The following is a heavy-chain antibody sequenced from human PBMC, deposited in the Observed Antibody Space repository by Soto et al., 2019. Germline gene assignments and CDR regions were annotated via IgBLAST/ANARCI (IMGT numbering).Heavy chain of an antibody. D-gene: IGHD3-9*01. CDR3: ARTIRGGDYDILTGYGRMYYYYMDV. CDR2: IYYSGST. V-gene: IGHV4-59*08. Sequence: TLSLTCTVSGGSISSYYWSWIRQPPGKGLEWIGYIYYSGSTNYNPSLKSRVTISVDTSKNQFSLKLSSVTAADTAVYYCARTIRGGDYDILTGYGRMYYYYMDVWGKGTTVTVSS. J-gene: IGHJ6*03. CDR1: GGSISSYY.